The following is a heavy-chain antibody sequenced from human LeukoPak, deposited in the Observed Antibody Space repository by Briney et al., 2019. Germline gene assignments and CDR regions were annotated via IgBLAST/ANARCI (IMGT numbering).Heavy chain of an antibody. V-gene: IGHV3-21*01. CDR1: GFTFRDYS. CDR3: ATSGGFVLPNAITWNWDMDV. J-gene: IGHJ6*03. D-gene: IGHD2-2*01. Sequence: RPSLRPSCAASGFTFRDYSMNSVSHAPRQGLSWGASITSAGCYKYYADSVQRRFTISREYAQHSLFLQRNRLRAEDTAVYFCATSGGFVLPNAITWNWDMDVWGRGTTVTVSS. CDR2: ITSAGCYK.